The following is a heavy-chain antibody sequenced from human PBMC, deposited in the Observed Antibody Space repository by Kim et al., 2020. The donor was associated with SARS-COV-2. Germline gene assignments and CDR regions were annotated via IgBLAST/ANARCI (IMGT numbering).Heavy chain of an antibody. CDR1: GGSISSYY. Sequence: SETLSLTCTVSGGSISSYYWSWIRQPPGKGLEWIGYIYYSGSTNYNPSLKSRVTISVDTSKNQFSLKLSSVTAADTAVYYCARDQRWFGELLLRDYGMDVWGQGTTVTVSS. CDR2: IYYSGST. D-gene: IGHD3-10*01. CDR3: ARDQRWFGELLLRDYGMDV. J-gene: IGHJ6*02. V-gene: IGHV4-59*01.